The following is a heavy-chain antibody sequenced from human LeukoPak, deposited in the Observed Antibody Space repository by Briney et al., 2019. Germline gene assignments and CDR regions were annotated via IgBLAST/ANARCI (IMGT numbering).Heavy chain of an antibody. Sequence: SETLSLTCTVSGGSNSSSSYYWGWIRQPPGKGLEWIGSNSGSTYYNPSLKSRVTISVDTSKNQFSLKLSSVTAADTAVYYCASPPNTYCGGDCSSRFDYWGQGTLVTVSS. CDR3: ASPPNTYCGGDCSSRFDY. CDR2: NSGST. CDR1: GGSNSSSSYY. D-gene: IGHD2-21*02. J-gene: IGHJ4*02. V-gene: IGHV4-39*01.